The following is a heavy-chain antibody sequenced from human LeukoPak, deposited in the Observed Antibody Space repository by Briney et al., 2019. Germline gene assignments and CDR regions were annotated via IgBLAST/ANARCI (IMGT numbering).Heavy chain of an antibody. J-gene: IGHJ6*02. CDR1: GFTFSSYS. D-gene: IGHD4-11*01. CDR3: ARDQPTVTTFGSFYYGMDV. CDR2: ISSSSSTI. V-gene: IGHV3-48*02. Sequence: AGGSLRLSCAASGFTFSSYSMNWVRQAPGKGLEWVSYISSSSSTIYYADSVKGRFTISRDNAKNSLYLQMNSLRDEDTAVYYCARDQPTVTTFGSFYYGMDVWGQGTTVTVSS.